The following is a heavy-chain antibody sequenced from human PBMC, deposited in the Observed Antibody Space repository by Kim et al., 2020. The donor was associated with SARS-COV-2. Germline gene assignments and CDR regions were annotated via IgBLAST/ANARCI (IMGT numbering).Heavy chain of an antibody. CDR3: ASCWPMTTVTN. J-gene: IGHJ4*02. CDR2: MYYSGSA. D-gene: IGHD4-17*01. Sequence: SETLFLTCTVSGGSISSSSYYWGWIRQPPGKGLEWIGSMYYSGSAYYNPSLKSRVTMSVDTSKNQFSLNLSSVTAADTAVYFCASCWPMTTVTNWGQGTL. CDR1: GGSISSSSYY. V-gene: IGHV4-39*01.